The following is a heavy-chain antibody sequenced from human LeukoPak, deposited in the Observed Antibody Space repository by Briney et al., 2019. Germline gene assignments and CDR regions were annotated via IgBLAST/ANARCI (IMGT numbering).Heavy chain of an antibody. Sequence: GGSLRLSCAASGFTFSSYAMNWVRQAPGKGLEWVSAISGSGGSTYYADSVKGRFTISRDNSKNTLYLQMNSLRAEDTAVYYCAKAVSGNYIKGFDYWGQATLVTVSS. CDR2: ISGSGGST. CDR1: GFTFSSYA. J-gene: IGHJ4*02. D-gene: IGHD1-26*01. V-gene: IGHV3-23*01. CDR3: AKAVSGNYIKGFDY.